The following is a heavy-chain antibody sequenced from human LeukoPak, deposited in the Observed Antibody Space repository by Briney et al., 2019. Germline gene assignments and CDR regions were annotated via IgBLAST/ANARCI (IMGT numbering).Heavy chain of an antibody. CDR3: ATGSGHYYGSGSYPAY. D-gene: IGHD3-10*01. V-gene: IGHV3-33*03. CDR2: IWYDGRNK. CDR1: GFTFSSYG. J-gene: IGHJ4*02. Sequence: QPGRSLRLSCAASGFTFSSYGMHWVRQAPGKGLEWVAVIWYDGRNKFYADSLKGRFTISRDNSKNTLYLRMNSLRAEDTAVYYCATGSGHYYGSGSYPAYWGQGTLVTVSS.